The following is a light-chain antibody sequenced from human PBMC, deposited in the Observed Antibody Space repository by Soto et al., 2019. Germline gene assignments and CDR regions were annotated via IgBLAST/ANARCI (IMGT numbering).Light chain of an antibody. CDR2: AAS. Sequence: EIVMTQSPATLSVSPGERAILSCRASQSISINLAWYQQKPGPPPRLLIYAASNRATGVPARFSGSWSGTEFTLTISSLQSEDFAVYYCQQYNNWITFGQGTRLEIK. CDR3: QQYNNWIT. CDR1: QSISIN. J-gene: IGKJ5*01. V-gene: IGKV3-15*01.